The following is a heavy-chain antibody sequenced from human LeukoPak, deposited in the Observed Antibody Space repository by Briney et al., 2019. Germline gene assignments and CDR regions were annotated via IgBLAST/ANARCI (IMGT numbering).Heavy chain of an antibody. Sequence: GGSLRLSCIASGFTFSDYWMHWVRQAPGKGLVWVSQINGDGSSTSYADSVKGRFTISRDNAKNTLYLQMNSLRAEDTAVYYCGNLDWGQGTLVTVSS. CDR1: GFTFSDYW. CDR2: INGDGSST. CDR3: GNLD. J-gene: IGHJ4*02. V-gene: IGHV3-74*01.